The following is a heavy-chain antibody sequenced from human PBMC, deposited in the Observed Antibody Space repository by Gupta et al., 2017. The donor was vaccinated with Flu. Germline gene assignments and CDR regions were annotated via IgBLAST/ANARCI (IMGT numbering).Heavy chain of an antibody. J-gene: IGHJ6*02. Sequence: QVQLQESGPGLVKPSETLSLTCTVSGGSISSYYWSWIRQPAGKGLEWIGRIYTSGSTTYNPSLKSRVTMSVDTSKNQFSLKLSSVTAADTAVYYCARDSPPAHSDFWSGYYTPYYYYGMDVWGQGTTVTVSS. CDR3: ARDSPPAHSDFWSGYYTPYYYYGMDV. CDR2: IYTSGST. D-gene: IGHD3-3*01. V-gene: IGHV4-4*07. CDR1: GGSISSYY.